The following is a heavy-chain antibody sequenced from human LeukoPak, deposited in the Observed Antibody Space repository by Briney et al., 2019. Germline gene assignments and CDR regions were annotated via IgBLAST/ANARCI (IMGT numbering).Heavy chain of an antibody. CDR1: GGSISSGGYY. CDR3: ARGSRQPYYDSSGYLP. V-gene: IGHV4-31*03. CDR2: IYYSGST. D-gene: IGHD3-22*01. J-gene: IGHJ5*02. Sequence: SETLSLTCTVSGGSISSGGYYWSWIRQHPGKGLEWIGYIYYSGSTYYNPSLKSRVTISVDPSKNQFSLKLSSVTAADTAVYYCARGSRQPYYDSSGYLPWGQGTLVTVSS.